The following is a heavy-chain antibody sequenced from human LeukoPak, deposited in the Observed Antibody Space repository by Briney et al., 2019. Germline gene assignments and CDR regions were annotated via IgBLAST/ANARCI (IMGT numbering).Heavy chain of an antibody. V-gene: IGHV4-4*07. D-gene: IGHD3-3*01. CDR1: GGSISGYY. Sequence: SETLSLTCTVSGGSISGYYWSWIRQSAGKGLEWIGHNNPSLRSRVTLSVDTSKNQFSLKLRSVTAADTAVYYCARVNRRGYDFWSGYDAFDIWGQGTMVTVSS. J-gene: IGHJ3*02. CDR3: ARVNRRGYDFWSGYDAFDI.